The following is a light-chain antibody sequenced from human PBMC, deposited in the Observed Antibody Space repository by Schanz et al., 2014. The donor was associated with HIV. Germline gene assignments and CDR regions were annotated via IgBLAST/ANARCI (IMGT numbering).Light chain of an antibody. CDR2: DPP. CDR3: QQYYKWPPT. J-gene: IGKJ4*01. Sequence: EIVLTQSPGTLSLSPGERATLSCRASQSVSRNYLAWYQQKPGQAPRLLIYDPPTGATGFAARFRGSGSGTEFTLIISSLQSEDSAVYFCQQYYKWPPTFGGGTKVEIK. V-gene: IGKV3-15*01. CDR1: QSVSRN.